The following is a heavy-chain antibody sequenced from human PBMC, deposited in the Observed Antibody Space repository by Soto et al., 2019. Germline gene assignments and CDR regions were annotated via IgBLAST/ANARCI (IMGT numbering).Heavy chain of an antibody. Sequence: GGSLRLSCAASGFTFSSYGMHWVRQAPGKGLEWVAVIWYDGSNKYYADSVKGRFTISRDNSKNTLYLQMNSLRAEDTAVYYCARGTAARRQQPFDYWGQGTLVTVSS. V-gene: IGHV3-33*01. CDR2: IWYDGSNK. CDR1: GFTFSSYG. J-gene: IGHJ4*02. CDR3: ARGTAARRQQPFDY. D-gene: IGHD6-6*01.